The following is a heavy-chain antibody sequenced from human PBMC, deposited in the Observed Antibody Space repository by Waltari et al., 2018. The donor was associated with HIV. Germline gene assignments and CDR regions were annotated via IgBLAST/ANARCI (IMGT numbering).Heavy chain of an antibody. V-gene: IGHV3-48*01. CDR2: IMMASRTI. CDR3: ARDTRGGGGQVMRPRYFDY. J-gene: IGHJ4*02. Sequence: EVKQLESGGALVQPGGSLRLSCAASGSTFTPSPMNWVRQAPGTGLEWVSYIMMASRTILYADCVKGRFTISRDNAQNSVFLQVSSLRPDDTAVYYCARDTRGGGGQVMRPRYFDYWGQGTLVTVS. D-gene: IGHD6-25*01. CDR1: GSTFTPSP.